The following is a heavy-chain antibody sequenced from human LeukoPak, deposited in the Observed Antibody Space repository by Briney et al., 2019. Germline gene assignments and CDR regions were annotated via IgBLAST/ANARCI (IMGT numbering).Heavy chain of an antibody. V-gene: IGHV3-23*01. D-gene: IGHD6-6*01. CDR3: ANWIGSSSRDY. Sequence: GGSLRLSCAASGFTFNSYAMSWVRQAPGKGLEWVSGITNSGGNTYYADSVKGRFTISRDNSNNALYLQMDSLRAEDTAVYYCANWIGSSSRDYWGQGTLVTVSS. CDR1: GFTFNSYA. CDR2: ITNSGGNT. J-gene: IGHJ4*02.